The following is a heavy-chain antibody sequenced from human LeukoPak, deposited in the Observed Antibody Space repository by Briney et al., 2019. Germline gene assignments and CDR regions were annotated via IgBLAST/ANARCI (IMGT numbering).Heavy chain of an antibody. D-gene: IGHD6-19*01. CDR2: ISFDGSNK. J-gene: IGHJ4*02. V-gene: IGHV3-30-3*01. CDR3: ARDILAVAGTGYFDS. CDR1: GFSISNYW. Sequence: GGSLRLSCAGSGFSISNYWMSWVRQAPGKGLEWVAVISFDGSNKYYADSVKGRFTISRDNSKNTLYLQMNSLRAEDTAVYYCARDILAVAGTGYFDSWGQGTLVTVSS.